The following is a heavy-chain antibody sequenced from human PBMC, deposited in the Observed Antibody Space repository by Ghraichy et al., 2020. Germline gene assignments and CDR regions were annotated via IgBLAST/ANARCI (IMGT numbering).Heavy chain of an antibody. CDR1: GFTFSNAW. V-gene: IGHV3-15*01. D-gene: IGHD6-6*01. CDR3: TTENRADYSSLSWFWVFDY. J-gene: IGHJ4*02. CDR2: IKSKTDGGTT. Sequence: GESLNISCAASGFTFSNAWMSWVRQAPGKGLEWVGRIKSKTDGGTTDYAAPVKGRFTISRDDSKNTLYLQMNSLKTEDTAVYYCTTENRADYSSLSWFWVFDYWGQGTLVTVSS.